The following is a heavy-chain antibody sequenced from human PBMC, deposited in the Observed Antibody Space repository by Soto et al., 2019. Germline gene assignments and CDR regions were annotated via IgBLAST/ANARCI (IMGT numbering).Heavy chain of an antibody. D-gene: IGHD3-10*01. V-gene: IGHV1-2*02. Sequence: ASVKVSCKSSGYTFTGHYIHWVRQSPGQGPEWMGEIGPASGDTRYAQKFQGRVTMTRDTSITTVYMELNNLSPDDTAVYYCGRGRSGQLVVFYWGQGTPVTVSS. CDR1: GYTFTGHY. CDR2: IGPASGDT. CDR3: GRGRSGQLVVFY. J-gene: IGHJ4*02.